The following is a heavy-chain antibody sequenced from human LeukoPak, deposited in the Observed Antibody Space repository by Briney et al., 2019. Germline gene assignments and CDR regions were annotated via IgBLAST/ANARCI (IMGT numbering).Heavy chain of an antibody. CDR1: GFTFSSYS. CDR3: ARDLDWAFDY. CDR2: ISTGSTDI. Sequence: QPGASLPLSCATSGFTFSSYSMNWVRQAPGKGLEWVSYISTGSTDIKQADSVKGRFTISRDNAKNSLYLQMNSLRAEDTAVYYCARDLDWAFDYWGQGILVTVSS. D-gene: IGHD3-9*01. V-gene: IGHV3-48*01. J-gene: IGHJ4*02.